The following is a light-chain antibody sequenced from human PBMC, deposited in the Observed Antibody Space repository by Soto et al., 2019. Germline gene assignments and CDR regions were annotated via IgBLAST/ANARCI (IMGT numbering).Light chain of an antibody. CDR1: QSVYSSY. J-gene: IGKJ1*01. CDR2: NAS. Sequence: IVLTQSPGTLSLSPGERATLSCRASQSVYSSYIAWYQQKPGQAPRLLIYNASSRPTGIPDRFTDSGSGTDFTLTISRLEPEDFAVYYCQQYDTSPDTFGQGTKVDIK. V-gene: IGKV3-20*01. CDR3: QQYDTSPDT.